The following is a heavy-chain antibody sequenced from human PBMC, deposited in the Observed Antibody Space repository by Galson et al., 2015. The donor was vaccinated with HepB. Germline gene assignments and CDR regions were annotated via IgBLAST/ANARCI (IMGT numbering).Heavy chain of an antibody. Sequence: SLRLSCAASGFTFSTYSMNWVRQAPGKGLEWVAIISHDGRNTYYAYSVKGRLTISRDNSRNTLYLQMNGLRSDDTAVYYCARERGAGWYEGNDYWGQGTLVVVSS. CDR3: ARERGAGWYEGNDY. V-gene: IGHV3-30*03. CDR2: ISHDGRNT. J-gene: IGHJ4*02. CDR1: GFTFSTYS. D-gene: IGHD6-19*01.